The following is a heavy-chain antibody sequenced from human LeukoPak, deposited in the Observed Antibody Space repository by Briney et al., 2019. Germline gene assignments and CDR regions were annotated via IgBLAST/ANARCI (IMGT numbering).Heavy chain of an antibody. D-gene: IGHD3-22*01. Sequence: PSETLSLTRTLSVDSLRGHYRSWTPHPPGRRRESIGYLTYTGRTNYNPSLQSRVTISIDTSKSQFSLKLTSVTSADTAVYSCARLLDNDISGDPDTFDVWGQGTTVIVSS. J-gene: IGHJ3*01. CDR1: VDSLRGHY. CDR2: LTYTGRT. CDR3: ARLLDNDISGDPDTFDV. V-gene: IGHV4-59*11.